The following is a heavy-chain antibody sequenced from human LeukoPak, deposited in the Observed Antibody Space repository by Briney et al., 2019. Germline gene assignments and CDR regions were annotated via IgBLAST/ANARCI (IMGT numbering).Heavy chain of an antibody. J-gene: IGHJ3*02. CDR3: ARDFASPVISSGWVWGAFDI. CDR1: GYTFTSYY. Sequence: ASVKVSCKASGYTFTSYYMHWVRQAPGQGLEWMGIINPSGGSTSYAQKFQGRVTMTRDTSTSTVYMELSSLRSEDTAVYYCARDFASPVISSGWVWGAFDIWGQGTMVTVSS. CDR2: INPSGGST. D-gene: IGHD6-19*01. V-gene: IGHV1-46*01.